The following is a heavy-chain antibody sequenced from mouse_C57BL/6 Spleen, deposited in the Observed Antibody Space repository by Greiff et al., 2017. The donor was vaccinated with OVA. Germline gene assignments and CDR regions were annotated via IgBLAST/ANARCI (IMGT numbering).Heavy chain of an antibody. V-gene: IGHV1-15*01. Sequence: VQLQQSGAELVRPGASVTLSCKASGYTFTDYEMHWVKQTPVHGLEWIGAIDPETGGTAYNQKFKGKAILTADKSSSTAYMELRSLTSEDSAVYYCTRQGYDGPWCAYGGKGTLVTVSA. J-gene: IGHJ3*01. D-gene: IGHD2-2*01. CDR3: TRQGYDGPWCAY. CDR1: GYTFTDYE. CDR2: IDPETGGT.